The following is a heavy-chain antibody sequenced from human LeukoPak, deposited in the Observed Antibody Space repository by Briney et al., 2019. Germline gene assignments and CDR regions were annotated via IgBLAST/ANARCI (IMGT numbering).Heavy chain of an antibody. CDR2: ISSSSSYI. J-gene: IGHJ6*03. Sequence: PGGSLTLSCAVSGFTFSDYIINWLRQAPGKGLEWVSSISSSSSYIYYADSVKGRFTISSDNAKNSLYLQMNSLRAEDTAVYYCARDGHGNFWRARRTYYMDVWGKGTTVTVSS. CDR1: GFTFSDYI. V-gene: IGHV3-21*01. CDR3: ARDGHGNFWRARRTYYMDV. D-gene: IGHD3-3*01.